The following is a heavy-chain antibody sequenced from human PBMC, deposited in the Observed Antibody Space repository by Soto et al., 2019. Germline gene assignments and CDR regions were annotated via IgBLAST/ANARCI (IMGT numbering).Heavy chain of an antibody. CDR1: GYTFTSYA. J-gene: IGHJ4*02. D-gene: IGHD3-10*01. V-gene: IGHV1-3*01. CDR3: ARAPYLWFGAPPGGKFDY. CDR2: INAGNGNT. Sequence: QVQLVQSGAEVKKPGASVKVSCKASGYTFTSYAMHWVRQAPGQRLEWMGWINAGNGNTKYSQKFQGRVTITRDTSASTAKMELRSLRSEDTAVYYCARAPYLWFGAPPGGKFDYWGQGTLVTVSS.